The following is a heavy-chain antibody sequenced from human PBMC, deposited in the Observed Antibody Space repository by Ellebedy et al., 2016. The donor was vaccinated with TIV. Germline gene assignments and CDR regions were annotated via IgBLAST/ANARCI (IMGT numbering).Heavy chain of an antibody. CDR2: ITHSGRT. Sequence: MPSETLSLTCAVYGGSFSVYYWSWIRQPPGQGMGWIGEITHSGRTNYNPSLKSRVTIPVDTSKNQFSLNLSSVTAADTAVYYCARGLARDYWGQGTLVTVSS. CDR1: GGSFSVYY. J-gene: IGHJ4*02. V-gene: IGHV4-34*01. CDR3: ARGLARDY.